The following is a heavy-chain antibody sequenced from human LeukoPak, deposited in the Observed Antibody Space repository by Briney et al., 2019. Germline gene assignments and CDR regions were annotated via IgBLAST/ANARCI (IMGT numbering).Heavy chain of an antibody. J-gene: IGHJ6*03. D-gene: IGHD3-10*01. Sequence: GGSLRLSCAASGFTLSSYAMSWGRQAPGKGLEGVSSISASGGSTNYADSVKGRFTISRDNSKNTVYLQMNSLRAEDTAVYYCAKVMKGSERLTMVRGVIIKTAGLYYMDVWGKGTTVTVSS. CDR2: ISASGGST. CDR3: AKVMKGSERLTMVRGVIIKTAGLYYMDV. CDR1: GFTLSSYA. V-gene: IGHV3-23*01.